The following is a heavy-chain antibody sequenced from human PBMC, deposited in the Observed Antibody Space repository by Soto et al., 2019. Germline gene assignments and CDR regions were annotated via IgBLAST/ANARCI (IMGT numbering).Heavy chain of an antibody. CDR2: IKQDGSEK. J-gene: IGHJ3*02. CDR3: AREAYCSGGSCYSLGAFDI. D-gene: IGHD2-15*01. V-gene: IGHV3-7*01. CDR1: GFTFSSYW. Sequence: VQLVESGGGLVQPGGSMRLSCAASGFTFSSYWMSWVRQAPGKGLAWVANIKQDGSEKYYVDSVKGRFTISRDNAKNSLYLQMNSLRAEDTAVYYCAREAYCSGGSCYSLGAFDIWGQGTMVTVSS.